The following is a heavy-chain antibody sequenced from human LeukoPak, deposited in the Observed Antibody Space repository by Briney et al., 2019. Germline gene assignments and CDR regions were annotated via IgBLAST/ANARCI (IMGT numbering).Heavy chain of an antibody. CDR2: IYYSGST. Sequence: SETLSLTCTVSGGSISSYYWSWIRQPPGKGLEWIGSIYYSGSTYYNPSLKSRVTISVDTSKNQFSLKLSSVTAADTAVYYCARVAVYYDSSGYLPPYFDYWGQGTLVTVSS. CDR3: ARVAVYYDSSGYLPPYFDY. D-gene: IGHD3-22*01. V-gene: IGHV4-59*12. J-gene: IGHJ4*02. CDR1: GGSISSYY.